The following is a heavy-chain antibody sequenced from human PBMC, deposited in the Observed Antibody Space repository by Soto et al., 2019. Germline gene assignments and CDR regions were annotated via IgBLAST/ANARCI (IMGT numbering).Heavy chain of an antibody. CDR1: GGSFSGYY. V-gene: IGHV4-34*01. CDR3: ARGGGY. Sequence: SETLSLTCAVYGGSFSGYYWSWIRQPPGKGLEWIGEINHSGSTNYNPSLKSRVTISVDTSKNQFSLKLSSVTAADTAVYYCARGGGYWGQGTLVTVSS. CDR2: INHSGST. D-gene: IGHD3-16*01. J-gene: IGHJ4*02.